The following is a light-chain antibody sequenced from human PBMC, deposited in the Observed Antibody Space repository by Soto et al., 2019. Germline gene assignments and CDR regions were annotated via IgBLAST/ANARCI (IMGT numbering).Light chain of an antibody. J-gene: IGKJ1*01. V-gene: IGKV3-20*01. CDR1: QSVSSS. Sequence: EIVMTQSPATLSVSPGERATLSCRASQSVSSSLAWYQQKPGQAPRLLIYGASSRATGIPDRFSGSGSGTDFTLTISRLEPEDFAVYYCHQYGSAPPETFGQGTKVDIK. CDR2: GAS. CDR3: HQYGSAPPET.